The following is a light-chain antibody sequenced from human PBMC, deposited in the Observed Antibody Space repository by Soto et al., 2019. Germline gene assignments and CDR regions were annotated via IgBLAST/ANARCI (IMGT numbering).Light chain of an antibody. J-gene: IGKJ3*01. CDR3: QEYGSSPSP. CDR1: QSVSSSY. Sequence: EIVLTQSPGTLSLSPGERATLSCRASQSVSSSYLAWYQQKPGQAPRLLIYGASSRATGIPDRFSGSGSGTDFTLTISRLEPEDFAVYYCQEYGSSPSPLGPGTKVD. CDR2: GAS. V-gene: IGKV3-20*01.